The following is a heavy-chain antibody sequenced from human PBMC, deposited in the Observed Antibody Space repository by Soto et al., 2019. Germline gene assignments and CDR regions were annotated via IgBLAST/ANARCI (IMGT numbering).Heavy chain of an antibody. CDR2: ISYDGSNK. CDR1: GFTFSSYG. J-gene: IGHJ4*02. CDR3: AKDLMAGTVDY. D-gene: IGHD6-19*01. Sequence: GGSLRLSCAASGFTFSSYGMHWVRQAPGKGLEWVAVISYDGSNKYYADSVKGRFTISRDNSKNTLYLQMNSLRAEDTAVYYCAKDLMAGTVDYWGQGTLVTVSS. V-gene: IGHV3-30*18.